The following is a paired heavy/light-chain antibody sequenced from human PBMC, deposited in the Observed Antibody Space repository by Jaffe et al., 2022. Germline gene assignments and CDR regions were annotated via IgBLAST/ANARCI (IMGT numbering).Heavy chain of an antibody. Sequence: QVQLHESGPGLVKPSETLSLTCAVSGSFISSGYYWAWIRQPPGQGLEWMGSVSYSGSTYYNSSLKTRVTISIGTSRQQFSLRLTSVTAADTAVYFCARANDGSGNYMDYWGRGTLVTVSS. D-gene: IGHD3-10*01. J-gene: IGHJ4*02. CDR1: GSFISSGYY. V-gene: IGHV4-38-2*01. CDR2: VSYSGST. CDR3: ARANDGSGNYMDY.
Light chain of an antibody. J-gene: IGLJ2*01. CDR1: KLGDKY. CDR2: QDR. CDR3: QAWDSGSAV. Sequence: SYELTQPTSVSVSPGQTARITCSGNKLGDKYTSWYQQRPGQSPVLVIYQDRKRPSGIPERFSGSNSGNTATLTISGTQTMDEADYYCQAWDSGSAVFGGGTKLAVL. V-gene: IGLV3-1*01.